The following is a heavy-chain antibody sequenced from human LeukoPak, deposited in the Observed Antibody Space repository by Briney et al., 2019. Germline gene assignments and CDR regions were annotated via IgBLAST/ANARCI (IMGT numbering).Heavy chain of an antibody. J-gene: IGHJ4*02. CDR3: ARQSTPHGNFDY. D-gene: IGHD5-24*01. Sequence: GGSLRLSCAASGFTLSNYAMHWVRQPAGEGLEWVSALGTAGDTFYPGSVKGRFTISRDNAKKSLFLQMDSLRAEDTAIYYCARQSTPHGNFDYWGQGTLVTVSS. V-gene: IGHV3-13*01. CDR1: GFTLSNYA. CDR2: LGTAGDT.